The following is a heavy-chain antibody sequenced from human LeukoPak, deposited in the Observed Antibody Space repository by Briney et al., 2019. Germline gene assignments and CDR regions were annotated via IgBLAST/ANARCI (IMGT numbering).Heavy chain of an antibody. CDR1: GGSMSSYY. V-gene: IGHV4-59*01. CDR2: FHYSGST. CDR3: ARGGGGSWYGTVDY. D-gene: IGHD6-13*01. Sequence: SETLSLTCTVAGGSMSSYYWNWIRQPPGKGLEWIGYFHYSGSTNYNPSLKSRVTISVDTSKNQFSLKLSSVTAADTAMYYCARGGGGSWYGTVDYWGQGTLVTVSS. J-gene: IGHJ4*02.